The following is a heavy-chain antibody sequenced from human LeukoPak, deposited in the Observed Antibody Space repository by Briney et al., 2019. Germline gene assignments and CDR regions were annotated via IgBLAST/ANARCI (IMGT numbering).Heavy chain of an antibody. V-gene: IGHV1-69*13. Sequence: SVTVSCTASGGTFSSYAISWVRQAPGQGLEWMGGIIPIFGTANYAQKFQGRVTITADESTSTAYMELSSLRSEDTAVYYCAREWGLESSGYYYAYWGQGTLVTVSS. CDR2: IIPIFGTA. CDR3: AREWGLESSGYYYAY. J-gene: IGHJ4*02. CDR1: GGTFSSYA. D-gene: IGHD3-22*01.